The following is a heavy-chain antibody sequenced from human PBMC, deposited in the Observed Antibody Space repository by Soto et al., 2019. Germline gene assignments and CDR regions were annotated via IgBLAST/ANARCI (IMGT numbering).Heavy chain of an antibody. J-gene: IGHJ6*02. CDR3: ARDLGITGTYYYYYCMVV. V-gene: IGHV4-61*01. CDR2: IYYSGST. CDR1: GGSVSSGSYS. Sequence: SETLSLTCTVSGGSVSSGSYSWSWIRQPPGKGLEWIGYIYYSGSTNYNPSLKSRVTISVDTSKNQFSLKLSSVTAADTAVYYCARDLGITGTYYYYYCMVVRYPGXSLTVS. D-gene: IGHD1-20*01.